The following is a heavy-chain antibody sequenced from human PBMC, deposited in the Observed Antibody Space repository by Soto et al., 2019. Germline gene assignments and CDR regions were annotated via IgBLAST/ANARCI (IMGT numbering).Heavy chain of an antibody. CDR3: ARSGFPGIAAY. J-gene: IGHJ4*02. V-gene: IGHV1-69*13. Sequence: GASVKVSCKASGGTFSSYAISWVRQAPGQGLEWMGGIIPIFGTANYAQKFQGRVTITADESTSTAYMELSSLRSEDTALYYCARSGFPGIAAYWGQGTLVTVSS. CDR2: IIPIFGTA. CDR1: GGTFSSYA. D-gene: IGHD6-13*01.